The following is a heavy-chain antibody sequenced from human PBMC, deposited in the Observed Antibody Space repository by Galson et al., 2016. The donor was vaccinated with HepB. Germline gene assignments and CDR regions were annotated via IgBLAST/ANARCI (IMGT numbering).Heavy chain of an antibody. CDR3: ARDRVWYFDL. CDR2: IYYTGST. D-gene: IGHD3-10*01. CDR1: GDSISDYY. J-gene: IGHJ2*01. Sequence: SETLSLTCTVSGDSISDYYWSWIRQPPGKGLEWLGYIYYTGSTNYNPSLKSRVTISVDTSKNQFSLKLSSVTAADTAVYFCARDRVWYFDLWGRGTLVTVSS. V-gene: IGHV4-59*01.